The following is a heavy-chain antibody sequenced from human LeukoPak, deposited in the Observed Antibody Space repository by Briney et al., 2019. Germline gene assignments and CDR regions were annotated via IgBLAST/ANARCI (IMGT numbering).Heavy chain of an antibody. CDR3: LRMGSSAYTLI. CDR2: ISSDGSST. J-gene: IGHJ4*02. CDR1: GFTLSNYW. Sequence: GGSLRLSCAASGFTLSNYWMHWVRQAPGKGLVWVSRISSDGSSTSYADSVKGRFTVSRDNAKNTLYLQMNSLRAEDTAVYYCLRMGSSAYTLIWGQGTLVTVSS. D-gene: IGHD3-22*01. V-gene: IGHV3-74*01.